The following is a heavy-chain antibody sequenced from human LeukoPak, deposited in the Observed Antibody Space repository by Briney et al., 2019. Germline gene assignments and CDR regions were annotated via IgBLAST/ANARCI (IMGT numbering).Heavy chain of an antibody. D-gene: IGHD6-13*01. CDR2: IYYSGST. Sequence: PSETLSLTCTVSGGSISSSSYYWGWIRQPPGKGLEWIGSIYYSGSTYYNPSLKSRVTISVDTSKNQFSLKLSSVTAADTAVYYCAREWVLEAAAPYYGMDVWGQGTTVTVSS. V-gene: IGHV4-39*02. CDR3: AREWVLEAAAPYYGMDV. CDR1: GGSISSSSYY. J-gene: IGHJ6*02.